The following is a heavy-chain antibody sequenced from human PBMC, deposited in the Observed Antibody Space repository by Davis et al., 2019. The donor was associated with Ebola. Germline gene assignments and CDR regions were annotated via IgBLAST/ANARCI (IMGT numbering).Heavy chain of an antibody. Sequence: PGGSLRLSCAASGFTFSSYSMHWVRQAPGKGLEWVSYIRSSSSTIYYADSVKGRFTISRDNSKNTLYLQMNSLRAEDTAVYYCAKDDYYDGSGSNGMDVWGQGTTVTVSS. CDR1: GFTFSSYS. D-gene: IGHD3-10*01. CDR2: IRSSSSTI. J-gene: IGHJ6*02. CDR3: AKDDYYDGSGSNGMDV. V-gene: IGHV3-48*01.